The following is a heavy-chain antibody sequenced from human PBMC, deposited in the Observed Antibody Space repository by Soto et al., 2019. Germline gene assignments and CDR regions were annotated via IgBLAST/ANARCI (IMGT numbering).Heavy chain of an antibody. J-gene: IGHJ6*02. V-gene: IGHV4-59*01. CDR2: IYYSGGT. Sequence: SETLSLTCSVSGVSISNYYWNWIRQPPGKGLEWIGYIYYSGGTNYNPSLKSRVTISADTSKNQFFLKLTSVTAADTVVYYCASRYCSGGGCFYGLDVWGQGTTVTVSS. CDR3: ASRYCSGGGCFYGLDV. D-gene: IGHD2-15*01. CDR1: GVSISNYY.